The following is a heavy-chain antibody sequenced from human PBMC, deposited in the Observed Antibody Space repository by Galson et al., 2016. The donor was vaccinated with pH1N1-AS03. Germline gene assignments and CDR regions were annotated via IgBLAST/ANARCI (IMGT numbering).Heavy chain of an antibody. V-gene: IGHV4-34*01. D-gene: IGHD2-2*01. J-gene: IGHJ3*02. CDR1: GGSFSGYY. CDR3: ASPSMPLHALDI. CDR2: INHSGGT. Sequence: ETLSLTCAVYGGSFSGYYWSWIRQPPGKGLEWIGEINHSGGTNYNPSLKSRVTMSVDTSKNQFSLKLSSVTAADTAVYYCASPSMPLHALDIWGQGTLVTVSS.